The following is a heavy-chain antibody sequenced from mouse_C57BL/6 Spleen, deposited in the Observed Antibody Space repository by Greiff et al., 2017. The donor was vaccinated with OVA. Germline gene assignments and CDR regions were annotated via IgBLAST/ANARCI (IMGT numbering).Heavy chain of an antibody. CDR1: GYTFTDYE. D-gene: IGHD4-1*01. J-gene: IGHJ3*01. CDR2: IDPETGGT. CDR3: TRLLGRAWFAY. Sequence: VQLKESGAELVRPGASVTLSCKASGYTFTDYEMHWVKQTPVHGLEWIGAIDPETGGTAYNQKFKGKAILTADKSSSTAYMELRSLTSEDSAVYYCTRLLGRAWFAYWGQGTLVTVSA. V-gene: IGHV1-15*01.